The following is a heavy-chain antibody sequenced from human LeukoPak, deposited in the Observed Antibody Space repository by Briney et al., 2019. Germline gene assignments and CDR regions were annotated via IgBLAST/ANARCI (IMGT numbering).Heavy chain of an antibody. V-gene: IGHV3-49*03. J-gene: IGHJ6*03. D-gene: IGHD5-18*01. Sequence: PGGSLRLSCTASGFTFGDYAMSWFRQAPGKGLEWVGFIRSKAYGGTTEYAASVKGRFTISRDDSKSIAYLQMNSLKTEDTAVYYCTRGTTAMVRHMDVWGKGTTVTVSS. CDR2: IRSKAYGGTT. CDR3: TRGTTAMVRHMDV. CDR1: GFTFGDYA.